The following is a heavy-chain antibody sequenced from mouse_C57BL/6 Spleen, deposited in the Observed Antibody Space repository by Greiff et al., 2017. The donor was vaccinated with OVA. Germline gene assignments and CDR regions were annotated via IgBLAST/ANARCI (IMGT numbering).Heavy chain of an antibody. Sequence: QVQLKQPGAELVKPGASVKLSCKASGYTFTSYWMHWVKQRPGQGLEWIGMIHPNSGSTNYNEKFKSKATLTVDKSSSTAYMQLSSLTSEDSAVYYCARGNYGSSSWFAYWGQGTLVTVSA. CDR1: GYTFTSYW. V-gene: IGHV1-64*01. D-gene: IGHD1-1*01. CDR3: ARGNYGSSSWFAY. CDR2: IHPNSGST. J-gene: IGHJ3*01.